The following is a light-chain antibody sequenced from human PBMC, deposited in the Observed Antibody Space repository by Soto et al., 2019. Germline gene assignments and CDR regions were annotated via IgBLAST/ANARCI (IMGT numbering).Light chain of an antibody. V-gene: IGLV1-40*01. CDR3: QSYDSSLSGSAV. Sequence: QSALTQPPSVSGAPGQRVTISCTGSSSNIGAGYDVHWYQQLPGTAPKLLIYGNSNRPSGVPDRFSGSKSGTSASLAITGLQAEDEADYSCQSYDSSLSGSAVFGGGTQLTVL. J-gene: IGLJ7*01. CDR2: GNS. CDR1: SSNIGAGYD.